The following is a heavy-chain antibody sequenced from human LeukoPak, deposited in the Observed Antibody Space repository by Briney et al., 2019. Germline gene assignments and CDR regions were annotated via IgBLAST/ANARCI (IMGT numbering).Heavy chain of an antibody. D-gene: IGHD3-22*01. CDR3: ARSSGYYSDY. V-gene: IGHV4-31*03. Sequence: PSETLSLTCTVSGGSISSGGYYWSWIRQHPGKGLEWIGYIYYSGSTYYNPSLKSRVIISVDTSKNQFSLKLSSVAAADTAVYYCARSSGYYSDYWGQGTLVTVSS. CDR2: IYYSGST. J-gene: IGHJ4*02. CDR1: GGSISSGGYY.